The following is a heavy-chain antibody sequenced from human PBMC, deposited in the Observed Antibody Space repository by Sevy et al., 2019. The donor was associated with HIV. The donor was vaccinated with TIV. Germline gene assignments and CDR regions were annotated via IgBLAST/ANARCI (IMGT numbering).Heavy chain of an antibody. CDR1: GYSFITYW. CDR2: IFPADSNT. Sequence: GESLKISCRGSGYSFITYWIGWVRQMPGKGLEWMGLIFPADSNTRYSPSFQGQVTISADKSISPAYLQWSSLKASDTAMYYCARLDYGDSDAFDIWGQGTMVTVSS. J-gene: IGHJ3*02. D-gene: IGHD4-17*01. V-gene: IGHV5-51*01. CDR3: ARLDYGDSDAFDI.